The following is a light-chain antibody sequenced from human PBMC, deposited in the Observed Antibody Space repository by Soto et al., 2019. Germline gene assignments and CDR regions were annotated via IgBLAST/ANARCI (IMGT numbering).Light chain of an antibody. Sequence: DIEMTQSPLSLPVTPGEPASISCRSSQSLLHSNGYNYLDWYLQKPGQSPQLLIYLRSNRAPGVPERFSGSGSRTACTLIISRVEAADLGVYYCMQGLQIPIFGGGTKVEIK. J-gene: IGKJ4*01. CDR3: MQGLQIPI. V-gene: IGKV2-28*01. CDR2: LRS. CDR1: QSLLHSNGYNY.